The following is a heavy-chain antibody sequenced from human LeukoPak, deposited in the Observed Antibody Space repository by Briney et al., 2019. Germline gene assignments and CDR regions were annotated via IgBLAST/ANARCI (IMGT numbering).Heavy chain of an antibody. V-gene: IGHV4-30-4*01. CDR3: ARIPYCSSTSCRHETSERGVRHFDY. Sequence: SVTLSLTCTVSGGSISSGDYYWRWIRQPPGKGLEWIGYSYYSGSTYYNPSLKNRVTISVDTSKNQFSLKLSSVTAADTAVYYCARIPYCSSTSCRHETSERGVRHFDYWGQGTLVTVSS. J-gene: IGHJ4*02. CDR2: SYYSGST. CDR1: GGSISSGDYY. D-gene: IGHD2-2*01.